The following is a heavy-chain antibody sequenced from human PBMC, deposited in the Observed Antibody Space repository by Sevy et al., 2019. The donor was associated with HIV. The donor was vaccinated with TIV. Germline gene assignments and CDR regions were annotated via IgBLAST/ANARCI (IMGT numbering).Heavy chain of an antibody. J-gene: IGHJ6*02. CDR2: INHSGST. V-gene: IGHV4-34*01. Sequence: SETLSLTCAVYGGSFSAYCWSWIRQPPGKGLEWIGEINHSGSTNYNPSLKSRVTISVDTSKNQFSLKLSSVTAADTAVYYCARGGVLWGMDVWGQGTTVTVSS. CDR1: GGSFSAYC. D-gene: IGHD2-21*01. CDR3: ARGGVLWGMDV.